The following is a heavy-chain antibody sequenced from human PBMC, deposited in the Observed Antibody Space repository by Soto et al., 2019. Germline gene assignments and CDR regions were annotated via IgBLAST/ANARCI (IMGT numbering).Heavy chain of an antibody. D-gene: IGHD7-27*01. Sequence: QVQLQQWGAGLLKPSETLSLTCAVYGGSFSGYYWSWIRQPPGKGLEWIGEINHSGSTNYNASLKSRVTISVDTSKNQFSVKLSSVTAADTAVYYCARGDWGSRFHNWGQGTLVTFSS. CDR3: ARGDWGSRFHN. CDR1: GGSFSGYY. CDR2: INHSGST. J-gene: IGHJ4*02. V-gene: IGHV4-34*01.